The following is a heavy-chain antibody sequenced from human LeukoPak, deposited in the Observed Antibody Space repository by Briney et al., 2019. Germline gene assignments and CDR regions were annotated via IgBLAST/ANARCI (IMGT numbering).Heavy chain of an antibody. CDR2: MSYSGTT. D-gene: IGHD3-3*01. V-gene: IGHV4-59*01. CDR1: GGSISSYY. J-gene: IGHJ4*02. CDR3: ARGSTIFVDY. Sequence: SETLSLTCTVSGGSISSYYWNWIRQPPGKGLEWIGYMSYSGTTNYNPSLKSRVTISIDTSKSQFSLKLSSVTAADTAVYYCARGSTIFVDYWGQGTLVTVSS.